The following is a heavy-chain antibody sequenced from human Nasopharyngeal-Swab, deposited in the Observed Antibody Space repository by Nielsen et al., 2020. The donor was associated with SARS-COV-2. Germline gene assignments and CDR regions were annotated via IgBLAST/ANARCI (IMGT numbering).Heavy chain of an antibody. Sequence: GGSLRLSCAASGFTFSSYAMSWVRQAPGKGLEWVSAISGSGGSTYYADSVKGRFTISRDNSKNTLYLQMNSLRAEDTAVYYCAKAPAAYYDILIGYYYYSMDVWGQGTTVTVSS. CDR1: GFTFSSYA. J-gene: IGHJ6*02. CDR2: ISGSGGST. D-gene: IGHD3-9*01. V-gene: IGHV3-23*01. CDR3: AKAPAAYYDILIGYYYYSMDV.